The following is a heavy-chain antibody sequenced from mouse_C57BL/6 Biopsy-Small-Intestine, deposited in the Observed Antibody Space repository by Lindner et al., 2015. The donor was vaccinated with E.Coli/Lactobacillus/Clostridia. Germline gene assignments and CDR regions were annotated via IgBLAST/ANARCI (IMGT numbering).Heavy chain of an antibody. D-gene: IGHD1-3*01. V-gene: IGHV1S46*01. CDR3: ATVEVPTTTEVY. CDR1: GYSLGELP. J-gene: IGHJ4*01. CDR2: FDPENGET. Sequence: SVKVSCKVSGYSLGELPVNWVRQAPGKGLEWMGRFDPENGETIYAQTFQGRVTLTEDTSKDIFYMEMSSLRSDDTAVYYCATVEVPTTTEVYWGQGTLVTVSS.